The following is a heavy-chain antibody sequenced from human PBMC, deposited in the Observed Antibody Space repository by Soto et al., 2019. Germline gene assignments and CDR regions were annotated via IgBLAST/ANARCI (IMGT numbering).Heavy chain of an antibody. Sequence: QVQLQESGPGLVKPSQTLSLTCTVSGGSISSGGYYWSWIRQHPGQGLEWIGYIYYSGSTYYNPSLKSRITLSVDTYKNQFSLKLSSVTAADTAGYYCAGASGYYWFDPWGQGTLVTVSS. CDR3: AGASGYYWFDP. V-gene: IGHV4-31*03. CDR1: GGSISSGGYY. CDR2: IYYSGST. J-gene: IGHJ5*02. D-gene: IGHD3-22*01.